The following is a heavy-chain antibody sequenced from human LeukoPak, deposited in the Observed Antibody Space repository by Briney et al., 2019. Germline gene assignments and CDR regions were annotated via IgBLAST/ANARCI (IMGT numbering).Heavy chain of an antibody. J-gene: IGHJ4*02. CDR3: ARVRGYCSSTSCYTGVEDY. D-gene: IGHD2-2*02. Sequence: AASVKVSCKASGYTFTSYGISWVRQAPGQGLEWKGWISAYNGNTNYAQKLQGRVTMTTDTSTSTAYMELRSLRSDDTAVYYCARVRGYCSSTSCYTGVEDYWGQGTLVTVSS. V-gene: IGHV1-18*01. CDR2: ISAYNGNT. CDR1: GYTFTSYG.